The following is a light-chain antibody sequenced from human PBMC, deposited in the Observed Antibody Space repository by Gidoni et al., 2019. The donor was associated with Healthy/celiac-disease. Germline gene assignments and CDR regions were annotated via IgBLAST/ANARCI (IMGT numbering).Light chain of an antibody. CDR3: QQYNNWPSIFT. V-gene: IGKV3-15*01. J-gene: IGKJ3*01. CDR2: GAS. Sequence: EIVIKQFSATLSVSPGERATLSCRASQSVSSNLAWYQQKPGQAPRLLIYGASTRATGIPASFSGSGSGTEFTLTISSLQSEDFAVYYCQQYNNWPSIFTFGPGTKVDIK. CDR1: QSVSSN.